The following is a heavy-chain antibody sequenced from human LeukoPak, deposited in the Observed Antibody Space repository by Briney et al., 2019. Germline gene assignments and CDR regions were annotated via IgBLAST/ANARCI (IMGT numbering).Heavy chain of an antibody. J-gene: IGHJ6*03. D-gene: IGHD1-14*01. Sequence: ASVKVSCKASGYTFTSYGISWVRHAPGQGHEWMGWISAYNGNTNYAQKLQGRVTMTTDTSTSTAYMELRSLRSDDTAVYYCARDPEGTYYYYYYMDVWGKGTTVTVSS. V-gene: IGHV1-18*01. CDR2: ISAYNGNT. CDR3: ARDPEGTYYYYYYMDV. CDR1: GYTFTSYG.